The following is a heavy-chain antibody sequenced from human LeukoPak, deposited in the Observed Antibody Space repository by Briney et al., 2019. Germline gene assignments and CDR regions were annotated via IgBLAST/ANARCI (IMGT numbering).Heavy chain of an antibody. V-gene: IGHV4-34*01. CDR3: ARGNKLHSSSWTAMYNWFDP. J-gene: IGHJ5*02. Sequence: KASETLSLTCAVYGGSFSGYYWSWIRQPPGKGLEWIGEINHSGSTNYNPSLKSRVTISVDTSKNQFSLKLSSVTAADTAVYYCARGNKLHSSSWTAMYNWFDPWGQGTLVTVSS. CDR2: INHSGST. D-gene: IGHD6-13*01. CDR1: GGSFSGYY.